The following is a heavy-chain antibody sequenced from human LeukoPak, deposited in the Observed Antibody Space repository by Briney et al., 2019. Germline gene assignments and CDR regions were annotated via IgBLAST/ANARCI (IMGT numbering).Heavy chain of an antibody. CDR3: ATLSGDSHGYDY. Sequence: GGSLRLSCAASGFTFSSYAMHSVRQAPGKGLEWVAVILHDGSNKQYADSVKGRFTISRDNSKNTLYLQINSLRAEDTAVYYCATLSGDSHGYDYWGLGTLVTVSS. D-gene: IGHD5-18*01. J-gene: IGHJ4*02. CDR2: ILHDGSNK. CDR1: GFTFSSYA. V-gene: IGHV3-30*03.